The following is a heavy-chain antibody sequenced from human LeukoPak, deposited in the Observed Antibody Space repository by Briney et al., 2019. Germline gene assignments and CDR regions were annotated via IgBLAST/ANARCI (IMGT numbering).Heavy chain of an antibody. CDR3: AREGYSYGYVRYFDY. CDR2: INTNTGNP. V-gene: IGHV7-4-1*02. D-gene: IGHD5-18*01. J-gene: IGHJ4*02. Sequence: ASVKVSCKASGYTFTNFAMNWVRQAPGQGLEWMGWINTNTGNPTYAQGFTGRFVFSLDTSVSTAYLQISSLKAEDTAVYYCAREGYSYGYVRYFDYWGQGTLVTVSS. CDR1: GYTFTNFA.